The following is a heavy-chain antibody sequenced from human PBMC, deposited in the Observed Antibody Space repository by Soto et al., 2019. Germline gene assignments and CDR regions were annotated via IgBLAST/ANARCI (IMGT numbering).Heavy chain of an antibody. CDR1: GGSIISYY. J-gene: IGHJ4*02. V-gene: IGHV4-59*01. CDR3: ATQSPVGAKEVIDY. D-gene: IGHD1-26*01. CDR2: IYYSGST. Sequence: SVTMSVTCTVSGGSIISYYWSWIRQPPGKGLERIGYIYYSGSTNYNPSLKSRVTISVDTSKNQFSLKLSSVTAADTAVYYCATQSPVGAKEVIDYWGQGTLVTVSS.